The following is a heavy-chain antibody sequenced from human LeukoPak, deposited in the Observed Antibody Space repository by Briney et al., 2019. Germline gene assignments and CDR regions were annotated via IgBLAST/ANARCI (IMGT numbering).Heavy chain of an antibody. CDR3: SRSYHSTSWYYFDL. D-gene: IGHD2-2*01. J-gene: IGHJ4*02. CDR1: GYTFTGFK. Sequence: ASVKVSCKASGYTFTGFKITWVRQAPGQGPEWMGWISIGDGNTHYGQKFQDRVSMTRDIGSNTAFLELRSLGSDDTAVYFCSRSYHSTSWYYFDLWGQGTLVTVSS. CDR2: ISIGDGNT. V-gene: IGHV1-18*01.